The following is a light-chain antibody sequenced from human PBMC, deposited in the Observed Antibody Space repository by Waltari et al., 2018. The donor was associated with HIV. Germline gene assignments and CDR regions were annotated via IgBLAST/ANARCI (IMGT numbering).Light chain of an antibody. J-gene: IGLJ3*02. CDR1: TSDVATYAL. CDR3: CSYAGSTTNWV. V-gene: IGLV2-23*02. Sequence: QSALTQPASVSGSPGQSLTISCTGTTSDVATYALVSCYHPHPGKAPKLVIYEVDKRPSGVSNRFSGSKSGNTASLTISGLQAEDGADYYCCSYAGSTTNWVFGGGTKLTVL. CDR2: EVD.